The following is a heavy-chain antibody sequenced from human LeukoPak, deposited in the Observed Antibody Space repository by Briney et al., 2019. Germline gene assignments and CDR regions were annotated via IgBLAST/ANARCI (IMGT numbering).Heavy chain of an antibody. V-gene: IGHV4-59*12. CDR3: ARVRYSGYFDY. D-gene: IGHD1-26*01. Sequence: SETLSLTCTVSGGSISSYYWSWIRQPPGKGLEWIGYIYYSGSTNYNPSLKSRVTISVDTSKNQFSLKLSSVTAADTAVYYCARVRYSGYFDYWGQGTLVTVSS. CDR2: IYYSGST. CDR1: GGSISSYY. J-gene: IGHJ4*02.